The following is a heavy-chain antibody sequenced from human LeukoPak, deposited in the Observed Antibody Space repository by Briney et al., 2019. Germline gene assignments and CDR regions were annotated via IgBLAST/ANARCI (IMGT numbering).Heavy chain of an antibody. CDR1: GFTFSSYW. J-gene: IGHJ4*02. V-gene: IGHV3-7*01. D-gene: IGHD3/OR15-3a*01. CDR2: IKQDGSEK. Sequence: GGSLRLSCAGTGFTFSSYWMSWVRQAPGKGLEWVANIKQDGSEKYYVDSVKGRFTISRDNAKNSLYLQMNSLRAEDTAVYYCARGAWTAYYLDYWGQGTLVTVSS. CDR3: ARGAWTAYYLDY.